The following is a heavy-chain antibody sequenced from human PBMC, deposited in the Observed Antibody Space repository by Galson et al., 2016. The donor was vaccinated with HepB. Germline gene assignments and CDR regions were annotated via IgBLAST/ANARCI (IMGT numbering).Heavy chain of an antibody. Sequence: TLSLTCSVSGGSITSADFYWSWIRQHPVKGLEWIAYMHYIGRPHFNPSLESRVSILVDTSKNQFTRKLTSVTAADTAVYYCARAPREGQPDDAFDFWGRWAMVIVSS. J-gene: IGHJ3*01. CDR1: GGSITSADFY. CDR2: MHYIGRP. D-gene: IGHD1-26*01. V-gene: IGHV4-31*03. CDR3: ARAPREGQPDDAFDF.